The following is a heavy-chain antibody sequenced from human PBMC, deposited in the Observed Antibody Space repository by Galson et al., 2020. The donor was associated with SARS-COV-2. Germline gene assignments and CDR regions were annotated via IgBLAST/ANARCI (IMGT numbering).Heavy chain of an antibody. CDR1: GYTFTSYA. CDR2: INAGNGNT. CDR3: ARVDCSSTSCPPTFFGGMDV. Sequence: ASVKVSCKASGYTFTSYAMHWVRQAPGQRLEWMGWINAGNGNTKYSQKFQGRVTITRDTSESTAYMELSSLRSEDTAVYYCARVDCSSTSCPPTFFGGMDVWGQGTTVTVSS. D-gene: IGHD2-2*01. V-gene: IGHV1-3*01. J-gene: IGHJ6*02.